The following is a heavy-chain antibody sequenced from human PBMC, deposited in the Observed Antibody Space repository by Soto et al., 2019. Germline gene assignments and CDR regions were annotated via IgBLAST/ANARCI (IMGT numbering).Heavy chain of an antibody. CDR3: ARERAFTYYDFWMAAGSGWFDP. CDR2: ISAYNGNT. J-gene: IGHJ5*02. D-gene: IGHD3-3*01. V-gene: IGHV1-18*01. Sequence: SVKVSCKASGYTFTIYGISWVRQAPGQGLEWMGWISAYNGNTNYAQKLQGRVTMTTDTSTSTAYMELRSLRSDDTAVYYWARERAFTYYDFWMAAGSGWFDPWGQGTLVTFSS. CDR1: GYTFTIYG.